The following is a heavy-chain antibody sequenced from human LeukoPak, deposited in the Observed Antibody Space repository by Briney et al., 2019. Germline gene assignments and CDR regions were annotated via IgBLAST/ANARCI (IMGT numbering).Heavy chain of an antibody. Sequence: PSETLSLTCSVSGASFTGYYRSWIRQPAGKGLEWIWRIYTSGSTEYNASPGSRVTTSAEETTKKSSYMQTSITAADTALYYCAGGVNSYRSDWYFDLWGRGTLVSVSS. CDR2: IYTSGST. CDR1: GASFTGYY. CDR3: AGGVNSYRSDWYFDL. J-gene: IGHJ2*01. V-gene: IGHV4-4*07. D-gene: IGHD3-16*02.